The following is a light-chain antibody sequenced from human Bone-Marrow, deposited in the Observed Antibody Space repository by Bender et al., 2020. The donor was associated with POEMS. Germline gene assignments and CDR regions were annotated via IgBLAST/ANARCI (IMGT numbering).Light chain of an antibody. CDR1: SSDVGNYNL. CDR3: CSFTSSNTWV. J-gene: IGLJ3*02. V-gene: IGLV2-23*02. Sequence: QSALTQPASVSGSPGQSITISCIGTSSDVGNYNLVSWYQQHPGKAPKLMIYEVTKRPSGVSNRFSGSKSGNTASLTISGLQAEDEADYYCCSFTSSNTWVFGGGTKLTVL. CDR2: EVT.